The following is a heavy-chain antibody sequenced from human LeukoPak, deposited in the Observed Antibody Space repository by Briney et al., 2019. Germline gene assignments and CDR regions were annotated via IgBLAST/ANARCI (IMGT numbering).Heavy chain of an antibody. D-gene: IGHD1-1*01. V-gene: IGHV4-59*12. CDR2: IYYSGST. CDR3: ATLTTPGWFNP. CDR1: GGSINDYY. J-gene: IGHJ5*02. Sequence: SETLSLTCTVSGGSINDYYWSWIRQPPGKGLEWIGYIYYSGSTNYNPSLKSRVTISVDTSKNQFSLKLSSVTAADTAVYYCATLTTPGWFNPWGQGTLVTVSS.